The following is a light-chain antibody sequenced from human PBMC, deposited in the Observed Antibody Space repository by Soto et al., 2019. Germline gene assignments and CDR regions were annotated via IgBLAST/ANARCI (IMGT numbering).Light chain of an antibody. J-gene: IGKJ1*01. Sequence: EIVMTQSPATLSVSPGERATLSCRASQSVSSNLAWYQQKPGQAPRLLIYGAYTRATGIPARYSGSGSGTAMTLNISSLQSEDFAVYDCKQDNSWPPRTFGQGTKVKI. CDR1: QSVSSN. CDR2: GAY. V-gene: IGKV3-15*01. CDR3: KQDNSWPPRT.